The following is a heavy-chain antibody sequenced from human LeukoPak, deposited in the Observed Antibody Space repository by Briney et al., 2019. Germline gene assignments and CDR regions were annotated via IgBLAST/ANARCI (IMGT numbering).Heavy chain of an antibody. CDR1: GLTFKSYA. J-gene: IGHJ4*02. CDR3: VKGLDYSSSQMDS. Sequence: GGSVRLSCSASGLTFKSYAMHWVRQAPGKGREYVSSINTNGANTYYADSVKSRFTISRDNSRNTVYVQMNSLTPEGTAVYYCVKGLDYSSSQMDSWGQGTLVTVSS. V-gene: IGHV3-64*05. D-gene: IGHD6-6*01. CDR2: INTNGANT.